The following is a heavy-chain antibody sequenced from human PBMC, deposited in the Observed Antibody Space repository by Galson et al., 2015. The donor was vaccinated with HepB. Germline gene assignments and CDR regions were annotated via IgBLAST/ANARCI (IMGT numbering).Heavy chain of an antibody. V-gene: IGHV6-1*01. J-gene: IGHJ4*02. CDR2: TWDRSKWYN. CDR1: GDSVSSNSAA. D-gene: IGHD3-10*01. CDR3: ARLSLGGKFDS. Sequence: CAISGDSVSSNSAAWNWIRQSPSSGLEWLGKTWDRSKWYNDYAVSVKSRITINPDTSKNQFSLQLNSVTPEDTAVYYCARLSLGGKFDSWSLGTQVTVAS.